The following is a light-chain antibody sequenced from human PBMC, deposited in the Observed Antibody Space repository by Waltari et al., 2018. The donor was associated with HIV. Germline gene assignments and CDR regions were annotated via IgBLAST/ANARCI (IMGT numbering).Light chain of an antibody. CDR3: SSYTSSSTLV. CDR1: TSDVGGYYY. V-gene: IGLV2-14*03. CDR2: DVS. Sequence: QSALTQPASVSGSPGQSITISCTGTTSDVGGYYYVSWYPPHPGKAPKLMIYDVSNRPSGVSNRFAGSKSGNTASLTISGLQAEDEADYYCSSYTSSSTLVFGGGTKLTVL. J-gene: IGLJ2*01.